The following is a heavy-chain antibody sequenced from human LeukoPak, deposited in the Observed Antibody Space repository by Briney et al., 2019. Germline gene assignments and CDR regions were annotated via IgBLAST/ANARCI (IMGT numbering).Heavy chain of an antibody. V-gene: IGHV3-7*03. Sequence: PGGSLRLSCAASGFTFSSYSMNWVRQAPGKGLEWVANIKQDGSEKYYVDSVKGRFTISRDNAKNSLYLQMNSLRAEDTALYYCGKDISAGGMDVWGQGTTVTVSS. CDR2: IKQDGSEK. CDR3: GKDISAGGMDV. D-gene: IGHD3-10*01. J-gene: IGHJ6*02. CDR1: GFTFSSYS.